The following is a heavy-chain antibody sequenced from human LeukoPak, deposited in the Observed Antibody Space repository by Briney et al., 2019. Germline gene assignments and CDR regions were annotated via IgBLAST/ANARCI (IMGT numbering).Heavy chain of an antibody. V-gene: IGHV1-2*02. D-gene: IGHD2-2*01. Sequence: ASVKVSCKASGYTFTGYYMHWVRQAPGQGLEWMGWINPNSGGTNYAQKFQGRVTMTRDTSISTAYMELSRLRSDDTAVYYCAREGVEIAVVPSVRRYYYYYMDVWGKGTTVTVSS. CDR1: GYTFTGYY. CDR2: INPNSGGT. CDR3: AREGVEIAVVPSVRRYYYYYMDV. J-gene: IGHJ6*03.